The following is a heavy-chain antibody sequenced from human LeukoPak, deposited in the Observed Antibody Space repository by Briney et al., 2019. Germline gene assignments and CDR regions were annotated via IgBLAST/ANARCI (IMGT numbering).Heavy chain of an antibody. CDR1: GFTFSSYA. V-gene: IGHV3-23*01. CDR3: TTDQREVVRGVINALSY. J-gene: IGHJ4*02. D-gene: IGHD3-10*01. CDR2: TSGSGATT. Sequence: PGGSLRLSCAASGFTFSSYAMSWVRQPPGKGLEWVSATSGSGATTYYPDSVRGRFTISRDNSKNTLYLQMNSLKTEDTAVYYCTTDQREVVRGVINALSYWGQGTLVTVSS.